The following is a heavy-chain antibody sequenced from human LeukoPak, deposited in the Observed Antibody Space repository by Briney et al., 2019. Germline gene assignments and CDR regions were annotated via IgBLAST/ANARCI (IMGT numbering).Heavy chain of an antibody. Sequence: GGSLRLSCAASGFTFSSNYMSWVRQAPGEGLEWVSVIYSGGSTYYADSVKGRFTISRDNSKNTLYLQMNSLRAEDTAVYYCARDWVGATSYDAFDIWGQGTMVTVSS. CDR3: ARDWVGATSYDAFDI. CDR2: IYSGGST. CDR1: GFTFSSNY. V-gene: IGHV3-53*01. D-gene: IGHD1-26*01. J-gene: IGHJ3*02.